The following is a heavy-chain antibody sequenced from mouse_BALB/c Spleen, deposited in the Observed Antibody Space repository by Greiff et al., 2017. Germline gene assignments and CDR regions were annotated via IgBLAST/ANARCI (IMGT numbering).Heavy chain of an antibody. CDR1: GYSITSGYY. D-gene: IGHD1-1*01. V-gene: IGHV3-6*02. J-gene: IGHJ4*01. CDR3: ARVYYYGSSYAMDY. Sequence: EVQLVESGPGLVKPSQSLSLTCSVTGYSITSGYYWNWIRQFPGNKLEWMGYISYDGSNNYNPSLKNRISITRDTSKNQFFLKLNSVTTEDTATYYCARVYYYGSSYAMDYWGQGTSVTVSS. CDR2: ISYDGSN.